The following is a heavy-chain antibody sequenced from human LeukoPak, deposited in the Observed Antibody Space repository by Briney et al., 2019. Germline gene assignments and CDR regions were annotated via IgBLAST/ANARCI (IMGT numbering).Heavy chain of an antibody. CDR1: GGSISSYY. D-gene: IGHD3-16*01. CDR2: IHYSGST. V-gene: IGHV4-59*01. J-gene: IGHJ4*02. CDR3: ARDRLGNTVDY. Sequence: PSETLSLTCTVSGGSISSYYWTWIRQPPGKGLEWIGYIHYSGSTNYNPSLKSRVTMSVDTSNNQFSLKLNSVTAADTAVYYCARDRLGNTVDYWGQGALVTVSS.